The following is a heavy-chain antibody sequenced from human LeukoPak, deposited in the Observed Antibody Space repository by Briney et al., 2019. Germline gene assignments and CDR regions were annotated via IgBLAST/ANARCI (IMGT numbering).Heavy chain of an antibody. J-gene: IGHJ4*02. CDR1: GFTFSNYA. Sequence: GGSLRLFCAASGFTFSNYAMSWARQAPGKGLEWVSGISDSGGSTHYADSVKGRITISRDNSKNTLYLQMSSLRAEDTAVYYCAKGDSSGYYIHFDYWGQGTLVTVSS. V-gene: IGHV3-23*01. CDR2: ISDSGGST. D-gene: IGHD3-22*01. CDR3: AKGDSSGYYIHFDY.